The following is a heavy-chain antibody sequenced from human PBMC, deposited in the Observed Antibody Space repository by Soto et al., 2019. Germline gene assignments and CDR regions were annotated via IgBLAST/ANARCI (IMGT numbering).Heavy chain of an antibody. J-gene: IGHJ4*02. Sequence: GGSLRLSCSASGFTFSSYAMHWVRKAPGKGMEYVSAISRNGGSTYYADSVKGRFTISRDNSKNTLYLPMSSLRAEDTALYYCVKDIFAVLDFWGQGTLVTVSS. CDR1: GFTFSSYA. CDR3: VKDIFAVLDF. CDR2: ISRNGGST. D-gene: IGHD2-21*01. V-gene: IGHV3-64D*06.